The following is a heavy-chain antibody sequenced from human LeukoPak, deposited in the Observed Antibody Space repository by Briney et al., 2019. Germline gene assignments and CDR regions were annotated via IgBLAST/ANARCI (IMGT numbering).Heavy chain of an antibody. CDR3: ARVTGIPRRYCTNGVCHFGY. V-gene: IGHV1-2*02. J-gene: IGHJ4*02. CDR2: INPNSGGT. Sequence: ASVKVSCKASGYTFTGYYMHWVRQAPGQGLEWMGWINPNSGGTNYAQKFQGRVTMTRDTSISTAYMELSRLRSDDTAVYYCARVTGIPRRYCTNGVCHFGYWGQGTLVTVSS. D-gene: IGHD2-8*01. CDR1: GYTFTGYY.